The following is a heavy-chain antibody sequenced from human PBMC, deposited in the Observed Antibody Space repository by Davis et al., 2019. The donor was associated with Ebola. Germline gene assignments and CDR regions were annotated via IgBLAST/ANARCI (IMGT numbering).Heavy chain of an antibody. V-gene: IGHV1-3*01. CDR2: INAGNGNT. Sequence: ASVQVSCKASGYTFTSYVMHWVRQAPGQRLEWMGWINAGNGNTKYSQKFQGRVTITRDTSASTSYMEMSSLRSEDTAVYYCARGSDSSGYYPTDYWGQGTLVTVSS. D-gene: IGHD3-22*01. CDR3: ARGSDSSGYYPTDY. J-gene: IGHJ4*02. CDR1: GYTFTSYV.